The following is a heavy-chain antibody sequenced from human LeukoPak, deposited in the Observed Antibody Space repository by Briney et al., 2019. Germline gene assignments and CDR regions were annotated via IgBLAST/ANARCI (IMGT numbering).Heavy chain of an antibody. CDR1: GGSFSGYY. Sequence: SETLSLTCAVYGGSFSGYYWSWIRQPPGKGLEWIGEINHSGSTNYNPSLKSRVTISVDTSKSQFSLKLSSVTAADTAVYYCARVRGKTARKYYFDYWGQGTLVTVSS. J-gene: IGHJ4*02. V-gene: IGHV4-34*01. CDR2: INHSGST. CDR3: ARVRGKTARKYYFDY. D-gene: IGHD2-21*02.